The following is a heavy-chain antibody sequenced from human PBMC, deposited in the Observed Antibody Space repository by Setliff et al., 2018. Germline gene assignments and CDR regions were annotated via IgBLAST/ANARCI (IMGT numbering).Heavy chain of an antibody. D-gene: IGHD2-21*02. CDR3: ARASKGLYCGSDCFYTFDS. Sequence: PGGSLRLSCAASGFNFFSYAMHWVRQAPGKGLEYVSAISSNGGRLSYANSVKGRFTISRDVSTNTLYLQMNSLRAEDTAVYYCARASKGLYCGSDCFYTFDSWGPGTLVTVSS. CDR1: GFNFFSYA. J-gene: IGHJ4*02. V-gene: IGHV3-64*01. CDR2: ISSNGGRL.